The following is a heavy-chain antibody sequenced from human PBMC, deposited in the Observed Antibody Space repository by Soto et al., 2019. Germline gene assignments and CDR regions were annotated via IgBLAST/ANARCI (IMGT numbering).Heavy chain of an antibody. CDR3: AREGDSNYGRGVVDY. Sequence: GGSLRLSCAASGFTFSSYAMHWVRQAPGKGLEWVAVISYDGSNKYYADSVKGRFTISRDNSKNTLYLQMNSLRAEDTAVYYCAREGDSNYGRGVVDYWGQGTLVTVSS. D-gene: IGHD4-4*01. V-gene: IGHV3-30-3*01. CDR2: ISYDGSNK. J-gene: IGHJ4*02. CDR1: GFTFSSYA.